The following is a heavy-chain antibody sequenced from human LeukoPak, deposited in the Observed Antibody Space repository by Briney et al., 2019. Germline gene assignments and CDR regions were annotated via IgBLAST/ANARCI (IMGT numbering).Heavy chain of an antibody. CDR1: GYFFTSYW. Sequence: GESLKISCHASGYFFTSYWIGWVRQMPGKGLEGMGIINSSDSDTRFSPSFQGPVNLPHDKSHNNVYLQWSHLKASDTAKYYCGKGYSRVDYWGQGTLVTVSS. D-gene: IGHD5-12*01. CDR2: INSSDSDT. V-gene: IGHV5-51*01. CDR3: GKGYSRVDY. J-gene: IGHJ4*02.